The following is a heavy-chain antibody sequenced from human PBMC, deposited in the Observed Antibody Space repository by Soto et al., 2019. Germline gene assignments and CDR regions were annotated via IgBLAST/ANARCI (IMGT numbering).Heavy chain of an antibody. Sequence: ASVKVSCKASGYTFSNYGISWVRQGPGQGLEWMGWISGYNGNTHYEEKVQDRIKMTTDTSTSTTYLELRSLRSDDTAVYFCARDPGFGFGYSCAFDRDVWG. CDR1: GYTFSNYG. J-gene: IGHJ6*02. D-gene: IGHD5-18*01. CDR2: ISGYNGNT. V-gene: IGHV1-18*01. CDR3: ARDPGFGFGYSCAFDRDV.